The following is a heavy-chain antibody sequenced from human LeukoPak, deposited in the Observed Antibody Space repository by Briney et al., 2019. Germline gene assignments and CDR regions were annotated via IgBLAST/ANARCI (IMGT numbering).Heavy chain of an antibody. V-gene: IGHV3-7*01. CDR3: AELGITMIGGV. D-gene: IGHD3-10*02. Sequence: GGSLRLSCAASGLTFSSDWMSWVRQAPGKGLERVANIKKDGSEKYYVDSVKGRFTISRDNAKNSLYLQMNSLRAEDTAVYYCAELGITMIGGVWGRGTTVTISS. CDR1: GLTFSSDW. CDR2: IKKDGSEK. J-gene: IGHJ6*04.